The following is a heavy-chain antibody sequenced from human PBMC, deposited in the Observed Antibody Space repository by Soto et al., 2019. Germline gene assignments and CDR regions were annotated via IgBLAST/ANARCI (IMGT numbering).Heavy chain of an antibody. V-gene: IGHV1-8*01. J-gene: IGHJ4*02. CDR2: VNPNNGNT. D-gene: IGHD3-10*01. CDR3: AKVSRKGSAIDFDY. CDR1: GYTFSNYD. Sequence: QVQLVQSGAELKKPGASVKVSCKASGYTFSNYDMNWVRQATGQGPEWIGWVNPNNGNTGYAQKFQGRVTLTTDISTTPAYMELTSLRSEDTTIYYWAKVSRKGSAIDFDYWGQGTLITVSS.